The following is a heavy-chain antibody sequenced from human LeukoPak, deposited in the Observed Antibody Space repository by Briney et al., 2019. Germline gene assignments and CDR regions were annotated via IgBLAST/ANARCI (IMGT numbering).Heavy chain of an antibody. CDR1: GGSISSYY. Sequence: SETLSLTCTVSGGSISSYYWSWIRQPPGKGLEWIGYIYYSGSTNYNPSLKSRVTISVDTSKNQFSLKLSSVTAADTAVYYCASLGGGPYDFDYWGQGTLVTVSS. J-gene: IGHJ4*02. D-gene: IGHD3-16*01. V-gene: IGHV4-59*01. CDR2: IYYSGST. CDR3: ASLGGGPYDFDY.